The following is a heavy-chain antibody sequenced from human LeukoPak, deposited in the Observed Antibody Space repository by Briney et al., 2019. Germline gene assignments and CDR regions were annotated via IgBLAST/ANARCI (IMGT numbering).Heavy chain of an antibody. V-gene: IGHV1-18*01. Sequence: GASVKVSCKASGYTFTSYGISWVRQAPGQGLEWMGWISAYNGNTNYAQKLQGRVTMTTDTSTSTAYMELRSLRSDDTAVYYCARERGGDIVVVPALDYWGQGTLVTVSS. CDR3: ARERGGDIVVVPALDY. CDR1: GYTFTSYG. J-gene: IGHJ4*02. CDR2: ISAYNGNT. D-gene: IGHD2-2*01.